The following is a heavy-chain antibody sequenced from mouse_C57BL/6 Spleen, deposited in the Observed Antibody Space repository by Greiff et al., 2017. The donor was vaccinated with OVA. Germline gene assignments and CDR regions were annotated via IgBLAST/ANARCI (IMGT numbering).Heavy chain of an antibody. CDR1: GYTFTDYY. V-gene: IGHV1-19*01. J-gene: IGHJ2*01. D-gene: IGHD2-5*01. CDR3: ARYSNYFDY. Sequence: VQLQQSGPVLVKPGASVKMSCKASGYTFTDYYMNWVKQSHGKSLEWIGVINPYNGGTSYNQKFKGKATLTVDKSSSTAYMELNSLTSEDSAVYYCARYSNYFDYWGQGTTLTVSS. CDR2: INPYNGGT.